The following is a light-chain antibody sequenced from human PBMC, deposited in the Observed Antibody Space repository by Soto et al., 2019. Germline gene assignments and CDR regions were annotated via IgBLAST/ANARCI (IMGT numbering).Light chain of an antibody. Sequence: EIVMTQSPATLSVSPGERATLSCRASQSVSSNLAWYQQKPGQAPRLLIYGASTRATGIPARFSGSGSGTEFTLTISSLQSEDFAVYYCQQYINYFRTFGQGTKVEIK. J-gene: IGKJ1*01. CDR1: QSVSSN. V-gene: IGKV3-15*01. CDR3: QQYINYFRT. CDR2: GAS.